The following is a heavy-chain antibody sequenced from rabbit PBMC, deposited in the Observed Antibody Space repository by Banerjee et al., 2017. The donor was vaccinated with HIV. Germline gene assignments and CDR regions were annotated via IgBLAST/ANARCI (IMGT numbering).Heavy chain of an antibody. CDR3: ARDTGSSFSSYGLDL. CDR2: IAGSSSGFT. J-gene: IGHJ6*01. D-gene: IGHD8-1*01. Sequence: QSLEESVGDLVKPGASLTLTCTASGFSFISSDYMCWVRQAPGKGLEWISCIAGSSSGFTYSATWAKGRFTCSKTSSTTVTLQMTSLTVADTATYFCARDTGSSFSSYGLDLWGPGTLVTVS. V-gene: IGHV1S40*01. CDR1: GFSFISSDY.